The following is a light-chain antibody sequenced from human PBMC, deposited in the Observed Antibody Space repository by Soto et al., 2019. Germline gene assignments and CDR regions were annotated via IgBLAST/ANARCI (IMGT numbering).Light chain of an antibody. CDR1: SSDVADYNY. V-gene: IGLV2-14*01. CDR3: SSYTSSSVV. J-gene: IGLJ2*01. CDR2: EVS. Sequence: QSVLTQPASVSGSPGQSITISCTGASSDVADYNYVSWYQQHPGKAPKLMIYEVSNRPSGLSSRFSGSKSGNTASLTISGLQAEDEADYYCSSYTSSSVVFGGGTKLTVL.